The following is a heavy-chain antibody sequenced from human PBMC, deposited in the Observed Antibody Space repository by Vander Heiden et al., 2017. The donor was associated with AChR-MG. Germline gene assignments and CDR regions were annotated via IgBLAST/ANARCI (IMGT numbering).Heavy chain of an antibody. CDR3: ARQALDSSGYYYKYYFDY. D-gene: IGHD3-22*01. V-gene: IGHV4-39*01. CDR1: GGSISSSSYY. Sequence: QLQLQESGPGLVKPSETLSLTCTVSGGSISSSSYYWGWIRQPPGKGLEWIGSIYYSGSTYYNPSLKSRVTISVDTSKNQFSLKLSSVTAADTAVYYCARQALDSSGYYYKYYFDYWGQGTLVTVSS. CDR2: IYYSGST. J-gene: IGHJ4*02.